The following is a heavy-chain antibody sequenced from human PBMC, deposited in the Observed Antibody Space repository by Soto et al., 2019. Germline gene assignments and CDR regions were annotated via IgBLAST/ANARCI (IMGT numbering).Heavy chain of an antibody. J-gene: IGHJ6*02. V-gene: IGHV5-10-1*01. CDR3: ARRRRIAVAGDYYYGMDV. CDR2: IDPSDSYT. CDR1: GYSFTSYW. D-gene: IGHD6-19*01. Sequence: PGESLKISCKGSGYSFTSYWISWVRQMPGKGLEWMGRIDPSDSYTNYSPSFQGHVTISADKSISTAYLQWSSLKASDTAMYYCARRRRIAVAGDYYYGMDVWGQGTTVTVSS.